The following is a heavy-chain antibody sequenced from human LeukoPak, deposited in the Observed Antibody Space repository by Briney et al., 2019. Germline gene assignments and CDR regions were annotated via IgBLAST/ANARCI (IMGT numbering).Heavy chain of an antibody. CDR2: IGWNGGGI. Sequence: GGSLRLSCAASGFSFDDYAMHWVRQAPGKGLEWVSGIGWNGGGIVYADSVKGRFAISRDNGKNSLYLQMNSLGVEDTAFYCVKLTSAGFVDSWGQGTLVTVSS. CDR3: VKLTSAGFVDS. D-gene: IGHD6-13*01. CDR1: GFSFDDYA. J-gene: IGHJ4*02. V-gene: IGHV3-9*01.